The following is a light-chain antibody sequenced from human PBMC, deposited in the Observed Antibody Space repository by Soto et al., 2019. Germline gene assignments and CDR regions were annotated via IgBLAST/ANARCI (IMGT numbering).Light chain of an antibody. Sequence: EIALTQSPGTLSLSPGERVTLSCRASQSVSSNYFAWYQQRRGQAPRLLLYGASSRATGVPDRFSGSGSGTDFTLTISRLEPEDFAVYYCQQYGGSPWTFGQGTKVEVK. CDR1: QSVSSNY. J-gene: IGKJ1*01. CDR2: GAS. V-gene: IGKV3-20*01. CDR3: QQYGGSPWT.